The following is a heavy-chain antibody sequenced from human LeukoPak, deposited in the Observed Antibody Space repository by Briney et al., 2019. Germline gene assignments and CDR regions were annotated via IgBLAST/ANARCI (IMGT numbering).Heavy chain of an antibody. D-gene: IGHD6-13*01. J-gene: IGHJ5*02. CDR1: GFTFSNYV. CDR3: ARGLTLDNAWYRGWFDP. Sequence: PGGSLRLSCAASGFTFSNYVMNWVRQAPGKGLEWVSSISSSSSYIYYADSVKGRFTISRDNAKNSLYLQMNSLRAEDTAMYYCARGLTLDNAWYRGWFDPWGQGSLVIVSS. CDR2: ISSSSSYI. V-gene: IGHV3-21*01.